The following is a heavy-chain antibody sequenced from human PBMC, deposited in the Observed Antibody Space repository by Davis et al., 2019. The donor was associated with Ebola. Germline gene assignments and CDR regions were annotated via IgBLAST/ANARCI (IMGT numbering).Heavy chain of an antibody. J-gene: IGHJ5*02. CDR3: ARGEYGDYVHP. V-gene: IGHV1-46*03. D-gene: IGHD4-17*01. CDR1: GSGHY. Sequence: ASVKVSCKASGSGHYMHWVRQAPGQGLEWIGIITCNGGSTNYAPKFQGRVTMTSDTSTSTVYMELSSLRTEDTAVYFCARGEYGDYVHPWGQGTLVTVSS. CDR2: ITCNGGST.